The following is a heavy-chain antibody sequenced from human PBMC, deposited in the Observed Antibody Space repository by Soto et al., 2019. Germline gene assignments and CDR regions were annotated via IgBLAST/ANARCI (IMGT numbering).Heavy chain of an antibody. CDR3: AKGAYDYGTSSLAFDF. J-gene: IGHJ3*01. D-gene: IGHD6-6*01. CDR2: IAYDGSNK. V-gene: IGHV3-30*18. Sequence: QVQLVESGGGVVQPGRSLRLSCAASGFTFSTYGMHWVRQAPGKGLEWVALIAYDGSNKYYADSVKGRFTISRDNSKNGLYLQMNSLRAEDTAVYYCAKGAYDYGTSSLAFDFWGQGTMVTASS. CDR1: GFTFSTYG.